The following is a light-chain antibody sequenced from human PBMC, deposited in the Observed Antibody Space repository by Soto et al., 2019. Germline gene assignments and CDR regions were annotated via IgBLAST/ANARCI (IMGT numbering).Light chain of an antibody. Sequence: QSVLTQPPSVSGAPGQRVTISCTGSSSNIGAGYDVHWYQQLPGTAPKLPIYGNSNRPSGVPDRFSGSKAGTSASLAITGLQAEDEADYYCQSYDSSLSHVVFGGGTKVTVL. V-gene: IGLV1-40*01. J-gene: IGLJ2*01. CDR2: GNS. CDR1: SSNIGAGYD. CDR3: QSYDSSLSHVV.